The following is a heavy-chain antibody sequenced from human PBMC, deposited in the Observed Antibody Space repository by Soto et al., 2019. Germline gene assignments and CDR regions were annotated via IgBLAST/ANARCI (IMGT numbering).Heavy chain of an antibody. Sequence: EVQLVESGGGLVEPGGSLRLSCAASGFIFSSYSMNWVRQAPGKGLEWVSSISSTSSYIYYADSVKGRFTISRDNAKNSLFLQMNSLRAEDTAVYYCAWVIWFGELLSGWGQGTLVTVSS. CDR1: GFIFSSYS. V-gene: IGHV3-21*01. CDR2: ISSTSSYI. D-gene: IGHD3-10*01. J-gene: IGHJ4*02. CDR3: AWVIWFGELLSG.